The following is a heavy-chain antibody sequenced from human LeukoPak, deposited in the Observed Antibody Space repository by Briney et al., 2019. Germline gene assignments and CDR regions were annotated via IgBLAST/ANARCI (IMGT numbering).Heavy chain of an antibody. J-gene: IGHJ5*02. D-gene: IGHD3-10*01. CDR3: ARDPSHMVRGVSNWFDP. CDR1: GYTFTGYY. Sequence: GASVKVSCKASGYTFTGYYMHWVRQAPGQGLEWMGWINPNSGGTNYAQKFQGRVTMTRDTSTSTVYMELSSLRSEDTAVYYCARDPSHMVRGVSNWFDPWGQGTLVTVSS. CDR2: INPNSGGT. V-gene: IGHV1-2*02.